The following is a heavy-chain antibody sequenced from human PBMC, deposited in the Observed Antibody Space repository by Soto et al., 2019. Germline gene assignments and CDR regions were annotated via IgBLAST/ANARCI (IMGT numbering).Heavy chain of an antibody. Sequence: EVQLLESGGGWLQPGGSLRLSCAASGFTFSSYAMNWVRQAPGKGLEWVSGITGSGAGSYYSDSVKGRFTISRDNSKNALSLPMNSLRAEDTAVYYCAKAYSNSWPNDWFDPWGQGTLVTVSS. D-gene: IGHD6-13*01. V-gene: IGHV3-23*01. CDR1: GFTFSSYA. CDR2: ITGSGAGS. J-gene: IGHJ5*02. CDR3: AKAYSNSWPNDWFDP.